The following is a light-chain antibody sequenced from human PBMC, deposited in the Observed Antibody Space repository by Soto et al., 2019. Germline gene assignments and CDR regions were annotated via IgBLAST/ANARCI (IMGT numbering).Light chain of an antibody. Sequence: AIRMTQSPSSFSASTGDRVTITCRASQAIGRYVAWYQQKPGKAPNLLIYGASTLQTGVPSRFSGSGSGTDFTLTISHLQSEDFATYYCQQYYSYPRTFGQGTKVDIK. J-gene: IGKJ1*01. CDR1: QAIGRY. CDR2: GAS. V-gene: IGKV1-8*01. CDR3: QQYYSYPRT.